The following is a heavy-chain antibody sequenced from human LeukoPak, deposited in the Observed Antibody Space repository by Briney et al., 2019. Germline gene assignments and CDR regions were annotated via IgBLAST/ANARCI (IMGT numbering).Heavy chain of an antibody. CDR1: GFTFSNYW. Sequence: GGSLRLSCAASGFTFSNYWMIWVRQAPGKGLEWVGNIKQDGSGKRYADSVRGRFSITRDNAQTSLYLQMNSLRAEDTAVYYCARASDPWLQLTWGQGTLVTVSS. D-gene: IGHD5-24*01. CDR3: ARASDPWLQLT. J-gene: IGHJ5*02. CDR2: IKQDGSGK. V-gene: IGHV3-7*05.